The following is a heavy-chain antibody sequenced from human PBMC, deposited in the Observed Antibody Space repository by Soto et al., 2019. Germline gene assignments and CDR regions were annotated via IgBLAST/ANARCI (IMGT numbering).Heavy chain of an antibody. CDR2: VHYTGNS. Sequence: KPSETLSLTCTVSSASISSYYWSWIRQPPGKGLEWIGYVHYTGNSNYNPSLKSRVTMSVDTSKNQSSLRVSSVTAADTAVYYCAGGAGDYSTPFDYWGLGTLVTVSS. CDR1: SASISSYY. J-gene: IGHJ4*02. CDR3: AGGAGDYSTPFDY. V-gene: IGHV4-59*01. D-gene: IGHD4-17*01.